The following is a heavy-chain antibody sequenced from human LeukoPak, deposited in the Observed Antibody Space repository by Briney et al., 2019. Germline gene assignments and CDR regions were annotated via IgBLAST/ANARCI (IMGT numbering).Heavy chain of an antibody. CDR3: AKRPYSGSYFGDYYYYYYMDV. V-gene: IGHV1-18*01. J-gene: IGHJ6*03. Sequence: ASVKVSCKASGYTFTSYGISWVRQAPGQGLEWMGWISAYNGNTNYAQKLQGRVTMTTDTSTSTVYLQLRSLRSDDTAVYYCAKRPYSGSYFGDYYYYYYMDVWGKGTTVTVSS. D-gene: IGHD1-26*01. CDR1: GYTFTSYG. CDR2: ISAYNGNT.